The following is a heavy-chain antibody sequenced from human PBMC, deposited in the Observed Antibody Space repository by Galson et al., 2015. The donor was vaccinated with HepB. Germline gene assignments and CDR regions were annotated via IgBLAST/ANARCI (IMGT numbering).Heavy chain of an antibody. CDR3: ATGHYHMGI. J-gene: IGHJ6*02. CDR1: RFAFGSLW. CDR2: ISGDGDEK. V-gene: IGHV3-7*01. Sequence: SLRLSCAVSRFAFGSLWMSWVRQAPGKGLEWVAHISGDGDEKYYVESVKGRFTISRDNAKNLLYLQMDSLRAEDTAVYYCATGHYHMGIGGQGTTVTVSS.